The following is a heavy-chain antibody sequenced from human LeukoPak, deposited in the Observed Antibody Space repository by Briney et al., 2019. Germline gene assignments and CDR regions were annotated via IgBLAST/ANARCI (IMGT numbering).Heavy chain of an antibody. J-gene: IGHJ4*02. CDR1: GFXFSNAW. D-gene: IGHD2-15*01. CDR3: TTDRSCSGGSCYFAAAY. V-gene: IGHV3-15*01. CDR2: VQGKTDGGTT. Sequence: PGGSLRLSCAASGFXFSNAWMNWVRQAPGKGLEWVGRVQGKTDGGTTDYAAPVKGRFTISRDDSKNTLYLQMNSLKTEDTAVYYCTTDRSCSGGSCYFAAAYWGQGTLVTVSS.